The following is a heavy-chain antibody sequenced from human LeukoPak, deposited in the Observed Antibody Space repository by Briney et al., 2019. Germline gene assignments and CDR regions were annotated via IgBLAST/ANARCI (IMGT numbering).Heavy chain of an antibody. D-gene: IGHD5-24*01. CDR2: IQQGGGEK. J-gene: IGHJ4*02. CDR1: GFIFSSYW. V-gene: IGHV3-7*04. CDR3: ARVRGGYYFDY. Sequence: PGGSLSLSCAASGFIFSSYWMTWVRQAPGKGLEWVANIQQGGGEKHYVDSVKGRFTISRDNAKNSLYLQTNSLRAEDTAVYYCARVRGGYYFDYWGQGTLVTVSS.